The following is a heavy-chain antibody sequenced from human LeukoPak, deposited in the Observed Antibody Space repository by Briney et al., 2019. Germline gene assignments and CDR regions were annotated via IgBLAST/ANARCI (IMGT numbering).Heavy chain of an antibody. CDR3: ARSGGVGSSGWYYY. CDR2: ISSSSSYI. V-gene: IGHV3-21*01. J-gene: IGHJ4*02. Sequence: GGSLRLSCAASGFTFSSYSMNWVRQAPGKGLEWVSSISSSSSYIYYADSVKGRFTTSRDNAKNSLYLQMNSLRAEDTAVYYCARSGGVGSSGWYYYWGQGTLVTVSS. CDR1: GFTFSSYS. D-gene: IGHD6-19*01.